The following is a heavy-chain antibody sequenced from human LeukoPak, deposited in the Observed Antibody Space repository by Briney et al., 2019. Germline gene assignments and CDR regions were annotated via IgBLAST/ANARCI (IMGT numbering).Heavy chain of an antibody. CDR2: ISSSSSYI. Sequence: GGSLRLSCAASGFTFSSYSMNWVRQAPGKGLEWVSSISSSSSYIYYADSVKGRFTISRDNAKNSLYLQMNSLRAEDTAVYYCARLEVSIRYFDWLLPLDYWGQGTLVTVSS. D-gene: IGHD3-9*01. CDR3: ARLEVSIRYFDWLLPLDY. CDR1: GFTFSSYS. V-gene: IGHV3-21*01. J-gene: IGHJ4*02.